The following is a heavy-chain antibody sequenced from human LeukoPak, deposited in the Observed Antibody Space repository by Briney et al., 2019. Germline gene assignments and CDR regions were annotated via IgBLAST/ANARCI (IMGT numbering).Heavy chain of an antibody. CDR1: GFTFSSYS. Sequence: PGGSLRLSCAASGFTFSSYSMNWVRQAPRKGLEWVSYISSDSSTIYYADSVKGRFTISRDNAKNSLYLQMNSLRAEDTAVYYCARGGTLSGGWGQGTLVTVSS. CDR3: ARGGTLSGG. J-gene: IGHJ4*02. V-gene: IGHV3-48*04. D-gene: IGHD1-1*01. CDR2: ISSDSSTI.